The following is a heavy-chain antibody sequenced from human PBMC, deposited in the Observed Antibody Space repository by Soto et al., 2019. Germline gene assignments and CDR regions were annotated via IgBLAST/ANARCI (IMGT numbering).Heavy chain of an antibody. Sequence: GGSLRLSCAASGFTFSSYAMSWVRQAPGKGLEWVSAISGSGGSTYYADSVKGRFTISRDNSKNTLYLQMNSLRAEDTAVYYCAKDLDVEWELLGDWFDPWGQGTLVTVSS. D-gene: IGHD1-26*01. V-gene: IGHV3-23*01. CDR1: GFTFSSYA. J-gene: IGHJ5*02. CDR2: ISGSGGST. CDR3: AKDLDVEWELLGDWFDP.